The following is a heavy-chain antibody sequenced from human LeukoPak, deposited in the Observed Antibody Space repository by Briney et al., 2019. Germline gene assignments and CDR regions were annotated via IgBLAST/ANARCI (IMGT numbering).Heavy chain of an antibody. V-gene: IGHV3-7*01. D-gene: IGHD2-8*01. CDR2: IRQGGSEK. CDR3: ARGGLMMDV. CDR1: GFTFTTYW. J-gene: IGHJ6*04. Sequence: GGSLRLSCAASGFTFTTYWMTWVRQAPGKGLEWVANIRQGGSEKDYVDSMKGRFTISRDNARNSLYLQMNSLRAEDTAVYYCARGGLMMDVWGKGTTVTVSS.